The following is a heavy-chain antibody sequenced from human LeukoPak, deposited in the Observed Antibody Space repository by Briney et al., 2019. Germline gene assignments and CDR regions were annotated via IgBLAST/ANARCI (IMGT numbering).Heavy chain of an antibody. J-gene: IGHJ4*02. CDR3: ARHRRNLNEDRFREGEPNYDY. V-gene: IGHV4-59*08. D-gene: IGHD1-14*01. CDR1: GDSVSSVY. CDR2: IYYNGYT. Sequence: SETLSLTCNVSGDSVSSVYWSWIRQPPGMGLEWIGYIYYNGYTDYNPSLKSRVTISVDTSKNQLFLHMSSVTASDSAIYYCARHRRNLNEDRFREGEPNYDYWGQGTLVTVSP.